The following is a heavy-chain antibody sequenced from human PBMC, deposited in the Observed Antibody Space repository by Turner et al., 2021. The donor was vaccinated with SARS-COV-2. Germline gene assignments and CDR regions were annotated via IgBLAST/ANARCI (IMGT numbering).Heavy chain of an antibody. Sequence: QVQLQQWGAGLLKPSETLSLTGGVYGWSFSGYYWSWIRQPPGKGLEWIGEIYHSGSTNYNPSLKSRVTISVDTSKNQFSLKLSSVTAADTAVYYCARSWGGILTGYSFDPWGQGTLVTVSS. CDR3: ARSWGGILTGYSFDP. V-gene: IGHV4-34*01. CDR2: IYHSGST. J-gene: IGHJ5*02. D-gene: IGHD3-9*01. CDR1: GWSFSGYY.